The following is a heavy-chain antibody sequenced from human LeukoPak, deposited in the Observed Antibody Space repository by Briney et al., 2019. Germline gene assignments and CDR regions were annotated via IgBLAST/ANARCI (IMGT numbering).Heavy chain of an antibody. J-gene: IGHJ4*02. D-gene: IGHD3-22*01. Sequence: PGGSLRISCAASGFTFSSYWMSWVRQAPGKGLEWVANIKQDGSETYYVDSVKGRFTISRDNAKNSLYLQMNSLRAEDTAVYYCARAYFDSSGFYWGQGSLVTVSS. CDR3: ARAYFDSSGFY. CDR1: GFTFSSYW. CDR2: IKQDGSET. V-gene: IGHV3-7*01.